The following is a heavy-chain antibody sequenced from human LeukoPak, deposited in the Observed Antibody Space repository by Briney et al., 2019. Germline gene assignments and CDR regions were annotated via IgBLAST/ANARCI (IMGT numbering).Heavy chain of an antibody. J-gene: IGHJ4*02. Sequence: GRSLRLSCAASGFTFDDYAMHWVRQAPGKGLEWVSGISWNSGSIGYADSVKGRFTISRDNAKNSLYLQMNSLRAEDTAVYYCARARYNWNFDYWGQGTLVTVSS. CDR3: ARARYNWNFDY. CDR2: ISWNSGSI. V-gene: IGHV3-9*01. CDR1: GFTFDDYA. D-gene: IGHD1-20*01.